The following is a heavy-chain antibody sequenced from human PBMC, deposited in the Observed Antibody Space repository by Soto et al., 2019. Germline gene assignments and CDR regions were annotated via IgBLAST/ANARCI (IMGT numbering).Heavy chain of an antibody. V-gene: IGHV1-18*04. CDR1: GYTFTSYG. Sequence: ASVKVSCKASGYTFTSYGISWVRQAPGQGLEWMGWISAYNGNTNYAQKLQGRVTMTTDTSTSTAYMELRSLRSDDTAVYYCARDTRLEAAAGPSWFDPWGQGTLVTVSS. CDR2: ISAYNGNT. J-gene: IGHJ5*02. CDR3: ARDTRLEAAAGPSWFDP. D-gene: IGHD6-13*01.